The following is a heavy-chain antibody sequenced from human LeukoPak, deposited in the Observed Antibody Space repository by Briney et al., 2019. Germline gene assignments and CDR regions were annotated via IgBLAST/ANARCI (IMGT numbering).Heavy chain of an antibody. D-gene: IGHD1-26*01. CDR1: GASISSNY. J-gene: IGHJ2*01. CDR3: ARAILVSVGATSCYFDL. Sequence: SGTLSLTCTVSGASISSNYWSWIRQSPGKGLEWIGCIYYSGSTKYNPSLKSGVTISVDMSKNQLSLKLSSVTAADTAVYYGARAILVSVGATSCYFDLWGRGTLVTVSS. CDR2: IYYSGST. V-gene: IGHV4-59*01.